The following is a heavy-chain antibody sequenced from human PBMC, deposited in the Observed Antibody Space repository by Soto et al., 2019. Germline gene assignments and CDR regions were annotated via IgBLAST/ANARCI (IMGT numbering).Heavy chain of an antibody. CDR2: ISYDGSNK. CDR1: GFTFSSYA. J-gene: IGHJ4*02. CDR3: ARRAVIVVVGPQEN. Sequence: QVQLVESGGGVVQPGRYLRLSCAASGFTFSSYAMNWVRQAPGKGLEWVAVISYDGSNKYYAGSVKGRFTISRDNSKNTLYLQMNRRTAKGTAGYYCARRAVIVVVGPQENWGQGTLVTVCS. V-gene: IGHV3-30-3*01. D-gene: IGHD3-22*01.